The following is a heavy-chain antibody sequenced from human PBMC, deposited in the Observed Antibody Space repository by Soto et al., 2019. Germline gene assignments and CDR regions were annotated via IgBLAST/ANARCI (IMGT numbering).Heavy chain of an antibody. CDR3: ARSIGGSSYYPPDY. CDR1: GFTFSGYG. J-gene: IGHJ4*02. Sequence: ESVGGVVQPGGSLRLSCAASGFTFSGYGMHWVRQSPGEGLEWVAILANDGSYQYYAGSVKGRFTISRDNSKNTLYLQMDSLRPEDTAVYYCARSIGGSSYYPPDYWGQGTLVTVSS. CDR2: LANDGSYQ. D-gene: IGHD2-15*01. V-gene: IGHV3-30*03.